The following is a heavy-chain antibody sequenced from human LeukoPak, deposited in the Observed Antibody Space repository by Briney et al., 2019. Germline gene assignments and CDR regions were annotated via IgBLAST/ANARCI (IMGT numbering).Heavy chain of an antibody. CDR1: GVSIPTTRYY. Sequence: SETLSLTCSVSGVSIPTTRYYWGWIRQSPGKGLEWIGSVYYFGNAYYRPSLLRRTNTSIDTCKKHITLNLTSVTAKDTAIYYCATHNEGSYFESWGQGTMVTVSS. CDR2: VYYFGNA. J-gene: IGHJ4*02. V-gene: IGHV4-39*02. CDR3: ATHNEGSYFES. D-gene: IGHD3-10*01.